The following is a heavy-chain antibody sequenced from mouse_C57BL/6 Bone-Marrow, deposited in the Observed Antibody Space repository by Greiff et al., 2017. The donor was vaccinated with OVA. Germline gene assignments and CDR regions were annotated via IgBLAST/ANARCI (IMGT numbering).Heavy chain of an antibody. D-gene: IGHD2-12*01. Sequence: EVKLMESGGDLVKPGGSLKLSCAASGFTFSSYGMSWVRQTPDKRLEWVATISSGGSYTYYPDSVKGRFTISRDNAKNTLYLQMRSLESEDTAMYYCARQKLPFYAMDYWGQGTSVTVSS. CDR3: ARQKLPFYAMDY. V-gene: IGHV5-6*01. CDR2: ISSGGSYT. J-gene: IGHJ4*01. CDR1: GFTFSSYG.